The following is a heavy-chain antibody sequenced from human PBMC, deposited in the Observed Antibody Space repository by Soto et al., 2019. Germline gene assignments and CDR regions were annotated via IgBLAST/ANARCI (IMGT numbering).Heavy chain of an antibody. J-gene: IGHJ5*02. CDR2: TYYSGST. CDR3: ASHDYDFWSGYQPHHPNWFDP. Sequence: SETLSLTCSVSGGSISSSSYYWGWIRQHPGKGLEWIGSTYYSGSTYYNPSLKSRVTISVDTSKNQFSLKLSSVTAADTAVYYCASHDYDFWSGYQPHHPNWFDPWGQGTLVTVSS. CDR1: GGSISSSSYY. V-gene: IGHV4-39*01. D-gene: IGHD3-3*01.